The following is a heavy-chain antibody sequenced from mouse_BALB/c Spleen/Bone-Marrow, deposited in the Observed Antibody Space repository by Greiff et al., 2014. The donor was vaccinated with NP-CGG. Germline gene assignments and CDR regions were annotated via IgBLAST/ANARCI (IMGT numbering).Heavy chain of an antibody. CDR1: GFSLTGYG. D-gene: IGHD1-1*01. Sequence: VQLQQSGPGLVAPSQSLSITCTVSGFSLTGYGVNWVRQPPGKGLEWLGMIWGDGSTDYNSVLKSRLNISKDNSKSQVFLKMNSLQTHDTARYYCARSFTTVVATPFDYGGQGTTLTVSS. CDR2: IWGDGST. V-gene: IGHV2-6-7*01. J-gene: IGHJ2*01. CDR3: ARSFTTVVATPFDY.